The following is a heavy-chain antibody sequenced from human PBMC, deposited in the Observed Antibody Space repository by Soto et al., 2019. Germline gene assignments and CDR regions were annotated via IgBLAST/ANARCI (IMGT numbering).Heavy chain of an antibody. CDR2: IYSGGST. CDR3: ARFVRSCSATTCSTRADV. J-gene: IGHJ6*02. V-gene: IGHV4-61*01. D-gene: IGHD2-2*01. CDR1: GGFVNSDTHS. Sequence: NPSETLSLTCTVSGGFVNSDTHSWSWIRQTPGKRLEWIGFIYSGGSTKNPSLRSRVTMSVDTSKNQFSLKLRSVIVADTAVYHCARFVRSCSATTCSTRADVWGQGMTVTVSS.